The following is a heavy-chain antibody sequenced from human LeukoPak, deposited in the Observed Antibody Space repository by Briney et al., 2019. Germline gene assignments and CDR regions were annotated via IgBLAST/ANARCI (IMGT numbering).Heavy chain of an antibody. J-gene: IGHJ4*02. V-gene: IGHV3-23*01. CDR3: AKGVSGYGSGRPFDY. Sequence: PAGSLRLSCAASGFTFSSYAMIWVRQAPGKGLEWVSLISDSGTSTYYPDSVKGRFTISRDNSKNTVYLQMNSLRAEDTAVYYCAKGVSGYGSGRPFDYWGQGTLVTVSS. D-gene: IGHD3-10*01. CDR2: ISDSGTST. CDR1: GFTFSSYA.